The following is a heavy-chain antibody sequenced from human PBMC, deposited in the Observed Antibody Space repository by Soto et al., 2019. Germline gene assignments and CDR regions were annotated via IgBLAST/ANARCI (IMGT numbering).Heavy chain of an antibody. V-gene: IGHV1-3*01. CDR1: GYTFNSYA. D-gene: IGHD3-9*01. J-gene: IGHJ6*03. Sequence: ASVKVSCKASGYTFNSYAMHWVRQAPGQRLEWMGWINAGNGNTKYSQKFQGRVTITRDTSASTAYMELSSLRSEDTAVYYCARDRDDILTGYYYYYMDVWGKGTTVTVSS. CDR2: INAGNGNT. CDR3: ARDRDDILTGYYYYYMDV.